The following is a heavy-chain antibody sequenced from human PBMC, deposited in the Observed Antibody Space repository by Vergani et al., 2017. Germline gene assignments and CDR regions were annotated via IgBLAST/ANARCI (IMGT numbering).Heavy chain of an antibody. J-gene: IGHJ4*02. CDR3: VKDEGRIAAPGG. Sequence: QVQLVESGGGVVQPGGSLRLSCAASGFTFSNYGMHWVRQAPGKGLEWVAFIRYDGSNKYYADSVKGRFTISRDNSKNTLYLQMNSLRAEDTAVYYCVKDEGRIAAPGGWGQGTLVTVSS. CDR1: GFTFSNYG. CDR2: IRYDGSNK. D-gene: IGHD6-13*01. V-gene: IGHV3-30*02.